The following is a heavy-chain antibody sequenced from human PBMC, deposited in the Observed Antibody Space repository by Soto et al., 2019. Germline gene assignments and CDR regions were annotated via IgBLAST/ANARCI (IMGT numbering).Heavy chain of an antibody. Sequence: SVKVSCKASGGTFSSYAISWVRQAPGQGLEWMGGITPIFGTANYAQKFQGRVTITADESTSTAYMELSSLRSEDTAVYYCARVAYYDSSGYPDPDYWGQGTLVTVSS. CDR1: GGTFSSYA. D-gene: IGHD3-22*01. J-gene: IGHJ4*02. V-gene: IGHV1-69*13. CDR2: ITPIFGTA. CDR3: ARVAYYDSSGYPDPDY.